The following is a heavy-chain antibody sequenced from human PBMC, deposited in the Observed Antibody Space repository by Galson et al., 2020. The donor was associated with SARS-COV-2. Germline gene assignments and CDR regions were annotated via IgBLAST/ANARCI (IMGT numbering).Heavy chain of an antibody. V-gene: IGHV4-61*01. CDR1: GDSIVSMRSYY. J-gene: IGHJ6*02. Sequence: SETLSLTCTVSGDSIVSMRSYYWSWIRQSPAKGLEWIGYVYYSGSVLYSPSFASRISIPVNKSKNQVSLRLQSVTAADTAVYDSARDRGLATAGGMDVCGPGTAVAVSS. CDR2: VYYSGSV. CDR3: ARDRGLATAGGMDV. D-gene: IGHD6-13*01.